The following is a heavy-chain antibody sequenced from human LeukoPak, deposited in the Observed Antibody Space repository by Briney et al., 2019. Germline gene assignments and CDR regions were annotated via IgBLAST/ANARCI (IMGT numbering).Heavy chain of an antibody. Sequence: ASVKVSCKASGYTFTSYFMHWVRQAPGQGLEWMGIINPSGGSTNYAQKFQGRFTMTRDTSTSTVYMELSSLRSEDTAVYHCARRYGDHAWYFDLWGRGTLVTVSS. CDR3: ARRYGDHAWYFDL. V-gene: IGHV1-46*01. D-gene: IGHD4-17*01. CDR2: INPSGGST. CDR1: GYTFTSYF. J-gene: IGHJ2*01.